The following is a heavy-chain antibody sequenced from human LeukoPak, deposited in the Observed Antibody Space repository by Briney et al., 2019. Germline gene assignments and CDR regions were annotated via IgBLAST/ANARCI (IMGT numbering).Heavy chain of an antibody. J-gene: IGHJ4*02. V-gene: IGHV1-2*04. CDR2: INPNSGGT. CDR3: ARAPGYSYGSSFDY. Sequence: APVKVSCKASGYTFTGYYMHWVRQAPGQGLEWMGWINPNSGGTNYAQKFQGWVTMTRDTSISTAYMELSRLRSDDTAVYYCARAPGYSYGSSFDYWGQGTLVTVSS. CDR1: GYTFTGYY. D-gene: IGHD5-18*01.